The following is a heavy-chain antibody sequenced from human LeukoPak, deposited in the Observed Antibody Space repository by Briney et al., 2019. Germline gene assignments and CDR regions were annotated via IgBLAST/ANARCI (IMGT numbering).Heavy chain of an antibody. Sequence: SQTLSLTCSISGDSVSSNSAAWNWIRQSPLRGLEWLGRIYYRSKWYNDYAVSVRGRITVKPDTSKNQFSLQLNSVTPEDTAVYYCASTHGPIDHWGQGTLVTVSS. J-gene: IGHJ5*02. CDR3: ASTHGPIDH. CDR2: IYYRSKWYN. CDR1: GDSVSSNSAA. D-gene: IGHD2-8*01. V-gene: IGHV6-1*01.